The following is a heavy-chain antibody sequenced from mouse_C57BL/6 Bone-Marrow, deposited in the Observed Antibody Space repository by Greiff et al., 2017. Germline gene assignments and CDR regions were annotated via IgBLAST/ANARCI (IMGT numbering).Heavy chain of an antibody. V-gene: IGHV14-3*01. CDR3: ARTGDY. Sequence: EVQLQQSVAELVRPGASVKLSCTASGFNFKNTYMHWVKQRPEQGLEWIGRIDPANGNTKYAPKFQGKATITADTSSNTAYLQLSSLTSEDTAIYYCARTGDYWGQGTTLTVSS. CDR1: GFNFKNTY. J-gene: IGHJ2*01. CDR2: IDPANGNT.